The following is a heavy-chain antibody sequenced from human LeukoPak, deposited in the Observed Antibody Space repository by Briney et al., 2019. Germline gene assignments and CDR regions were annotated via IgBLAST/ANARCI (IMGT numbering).Heavy chain of an antibody. Sequence: SETLSLTCTVSGGSVSSGRYYWSWIRQPPGKGLEWTGYIYYSGSTNYNPSLKSRVTISVDTSKNQFSLKLSSVTAADTAVYYCARDEFSYFDYWGQGTLVTVSS. V-gene: IGHV4-61*01. CDR1: GGSVSSGRYY. CDR3: ARDEFSYFDY. CDR2: IYYSGST. J-gene: IGHJ4*02.